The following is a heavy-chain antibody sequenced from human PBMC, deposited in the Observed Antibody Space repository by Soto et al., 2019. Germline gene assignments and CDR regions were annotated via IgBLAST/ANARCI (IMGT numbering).Heavy chain of an antibody. CDR1: GYSFTSYW. V-gene: IGHV5-10-1*01. CDR2: IDPSDSYT. J-gene: IGHJ6*02. D-gene: IGHD6-13*01. Sequence: GESLKISCKGSGYSFTSYWISWVRQMPGKGLEWMGRIDPSDSYTNYSPSFQGHVTISADKSISTAYLQWSSLKASDTAMYYCARRGGSSRRNSYYYGMDVWGQGPTVTVSS. CDR3: ARRGGSSRRNSYYYGMDV.